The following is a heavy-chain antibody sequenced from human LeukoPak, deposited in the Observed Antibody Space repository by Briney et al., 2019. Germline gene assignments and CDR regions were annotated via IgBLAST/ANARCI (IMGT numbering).Heavy chain of an antibody. D-gene: IGHD2-15*01. CDR2: INPSGGST. V-gene: IGHV1-46*01. CDR1: GYNFISYY. Sequence: ASVKVSCKASGYNFISYYMHWVRQAPGQGLEWMGIINPSGGSTSYAQKFQDRVTMTRDTSTSTVYMELSSLRSEDTAVYYCARGAVSRDCSGGSCYHFDIWGQGTMVTVSS. J-gene: IGHJ3*02. CDR3: ARGAVSRDCSGGSCYHFDI.